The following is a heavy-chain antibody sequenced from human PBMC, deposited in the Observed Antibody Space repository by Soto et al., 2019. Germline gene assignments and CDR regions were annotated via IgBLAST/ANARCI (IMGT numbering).Heavy chain of an antibody. Sequence: QVQLVQSGAEVKKPGASVKVSCKVSGYTLTDLSIHWVRQTPGKGLEWMGGFDPEDGETIYAQNFQGRVTMTEDTSTDTAYMELSTLRFDDAAVYCCATRVTSIFDYWGQGTLVTVSS. CDR1: GYTLTDLS. V-gene: IGHV1-24*01. CDR2: FDPEDGET. J-gene: IGHJ4*02. CDR3: ATRVTSIFDY. D-gene: IGHD3-10*01.